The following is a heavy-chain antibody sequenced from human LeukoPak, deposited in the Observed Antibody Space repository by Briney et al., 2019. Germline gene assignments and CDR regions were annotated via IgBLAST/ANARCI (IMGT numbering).Heavy chain of an antibody. J-gene: IGHJ4*02. CDR1: GFTFSNYA. V-gene: IGHV3-30-3*01. D-gene: IGHD1-14*01. CDR3: ARGPDPGISGIPYYFDY. Sequence: GGSLRLSCAASGFTFSNYALHWVRQAPGKGLEWVAVISYDGSNKYYADSVKGRFTISRDNSEKTLYLQMNSLRAEDTAVYYCARGPDPGISGIPYYFDYWGQGTLVTVSS. CDR2: ISYDGSNK.